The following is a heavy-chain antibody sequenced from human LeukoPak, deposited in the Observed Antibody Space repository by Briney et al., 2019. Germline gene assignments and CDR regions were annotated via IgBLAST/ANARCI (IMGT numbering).Heavy chain of an antibody. V-gene: IGHV1-69*01. CDR2: IIPIFGTA. CDR1: GGTFSSYA. D-gene: IGHD3-3*01. J-gene: IGHJ4*02. Sequence: ASVKVSCKASGGTFSSYAISWVRQAPGQGLEWMGGIIPIFGTANYAQKFQGRVTITADESTSTAYMELSSLRSEDTAVYYCARVMGDRAGYDFWSGYYTGSDYWGQGTLVTVSS. CDR3: ARVMGDRAGYDFWSGYYTGSDY.